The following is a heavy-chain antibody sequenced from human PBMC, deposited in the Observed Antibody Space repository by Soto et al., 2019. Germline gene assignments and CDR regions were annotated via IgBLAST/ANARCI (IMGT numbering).Heavy chain of an antibody. D-gene: IGHD3-3*01. Sequence: ASVKFSCKASGYTFTGYYMHWVRQAPGQGLEWMGWINPNSGGTNYAQKFQGRVTMTRDTSISTAYMELSRLRSDDTAVYYCARGQPSGYYFADNWFDPWGQGTLVTVSS. CDR1: GYTFTGYY. CDR3: ARGQPSGYYFADNWFDP. CDR2: INPNSGGT. J-gene: IGHJ5*02. V-gene: IGHV1-2*02.